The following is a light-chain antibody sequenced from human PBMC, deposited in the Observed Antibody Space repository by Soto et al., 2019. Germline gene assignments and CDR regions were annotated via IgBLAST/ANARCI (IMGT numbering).Light chain of an antibody. V-gene: IGKV3-11*01. J-gene: IGKJ3*01. CDR3: QQRSNWPPEVT. CDR1: QSVGSS. Sequence: EIVLTQSPDTLSLSPGERATLSCRASQSVGSSLAWYQRKPGQAPRPLIYVASNRATGIPARFSGSGSGTDFTLTISSLEPEDFAVYYCQQRSNWPPEVTFGPGTKVDIK. CDR2: VAS.